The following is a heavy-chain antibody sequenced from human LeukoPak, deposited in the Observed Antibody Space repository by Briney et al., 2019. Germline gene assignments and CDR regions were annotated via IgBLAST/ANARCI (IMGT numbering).Heavy chain of an antibody. V-gene: IGHV3-15*01. D-gene: IGHD1-7*01. CDR1: GFTFSNAW. J-gene: IGHJ6*03. CDR2: IKSKTDGGTT. Sequence: PGGSLRLSCAASGFTFSNAWMSWVRQAPGKGLEWVGRIKSKTDGGTTDYAATVKVRFTISRDDSKNTLYLQMNSLKTEDTAVYYCTTDNSNYEYYYYYMDVWGKGTTVTVSS. CDR3: TTDNSNYEYYYYYMDV.